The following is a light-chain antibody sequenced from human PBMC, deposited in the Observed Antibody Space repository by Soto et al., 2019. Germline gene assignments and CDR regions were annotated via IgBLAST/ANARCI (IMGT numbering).Light chain of an antibody. Sequence: QAVVTQPPSVSGAPGQRVTISCTGSSSNIGAGYDVHWYQQLPGTAPKLHIYGNSNRPSGVPDRFSGSKSGTSASLAITGLQAEDEADYYCQSYDSSLSGSEVFGGGTKVTVL. CDR3: QSYDSSLSGSEV. J-gene: IGLJ2*01. CDR2: GNS. V-gene: IGLV1-40*01. CDR1: SSNIGAGYD.